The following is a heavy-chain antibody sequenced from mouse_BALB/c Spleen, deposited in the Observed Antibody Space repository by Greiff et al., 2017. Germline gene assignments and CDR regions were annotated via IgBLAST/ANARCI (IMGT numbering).Heavy chain of an antibody. CDR1: GYTFTSYW. V-gene: IGHV1-7*01. CDR3: ARKDYRYFDY. CDR2: INPSTGYT. D-gene: IGHD2-14*01. Sequence: QVQLKESGADLAKPGASVKMSCKASGYTFTSYWMHWVKQRPGQGLEWIGYINPSTGYTEYNQKFKDKATLTADKSSSTAYMQLSSLTSEDSAVYYCARKDYRYFDYWGQGTTLTVSS. J-gene: IGHJ2*01.